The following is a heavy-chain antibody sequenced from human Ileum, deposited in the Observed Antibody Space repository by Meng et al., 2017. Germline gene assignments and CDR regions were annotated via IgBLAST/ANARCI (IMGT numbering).Heavy chain of an antibody. D-gene: IGHD1-26*01. V-gene: IGHV4-34*01. Sequence: QVQIQQWVAGLLRPSETLSLTCGVYGGSFSAYYWTWIRQPPGKGLECIGEINHSATTYYSPSLMGRVSVSVDTSKNQFSLKLTSVTAADTAVYYCARSERSVYWYFDLWGRGTLVTVSS. CDR2: INHSATT. CDR3: ARSERSVYWYFDL. CDR1: GGSFSAYY. J-gene: IGHJ2*01.